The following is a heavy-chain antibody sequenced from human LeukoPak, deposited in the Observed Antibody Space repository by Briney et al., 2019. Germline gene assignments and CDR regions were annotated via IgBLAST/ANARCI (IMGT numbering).Heavy chain of an antibody. CDR3: ARPDSSGSEVDY. CDR1: GFTFSSYS. CDR2: ISSSSTI. Sequence: GGSLRLSCAASGFTFSSYSMNWVRQAPGKGLEWVSYISSSSTIYYADSVKGRFTISRDNAKNSLYLQMNSLRAEDTAVYYCARPDSSGSEVDYWGQGTLVTVSS. J-gene: IGHJ4*02. V-gene: IGHV3-48*01. D-gene: IGHD3-22*01.